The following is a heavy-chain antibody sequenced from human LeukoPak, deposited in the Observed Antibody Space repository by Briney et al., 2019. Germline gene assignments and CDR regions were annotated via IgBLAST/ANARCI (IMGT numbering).Heavy chain of an antibody. CDR2: INTNTGNP. J-gene: IGHJ5*02. CDR1: GYTFTSYA. CDR3: AREGVLRYFDRKGLVVWFDP. D-gene: IGHD3-9*01. Sequence: ASVKVSCKASGYTFTSYAMNWVRQALGQGLEWMGWINTNTGNPTYAQGSTGRFVFSLGTSVSTAYLQISSLKAEDTAVYYCAREGVLRYFDRKGLVVWFDPWGQGTLVTVSS. V-gene: IGHV7-4-1*02.